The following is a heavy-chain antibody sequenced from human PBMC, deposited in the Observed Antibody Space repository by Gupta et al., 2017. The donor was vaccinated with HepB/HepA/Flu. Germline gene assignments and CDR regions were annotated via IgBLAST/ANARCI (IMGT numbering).Heavy chain of an antibody. CDR1: GGTFSSYA. V-gene: IGHV1-69*04. J-gene: IGHJ6*02. D-gene: IGHD2-2*01. CDR3: ARDLSGSDCSSTSCYIYYYYYGMDV. CDR2: IIPILGIA. Sequence: QVQLVQSGAEVKKPGSSVQVSCKASGGTFSSYAISWVRQAPGHGLEWMGRIIPILGIANYAQKFQGRVTITADKSTSTAYMELSSLRSEDTAVYYCARDLSGSDCSSTSCYIYYYYYGMDVWGQGTTVTVSS.